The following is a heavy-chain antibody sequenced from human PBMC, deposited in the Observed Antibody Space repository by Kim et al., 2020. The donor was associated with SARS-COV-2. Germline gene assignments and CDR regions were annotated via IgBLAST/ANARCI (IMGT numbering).Heavy chain of an antibody. J-gene: IGHJ5*02. Sequence: ANYAQKFQGRVTITADESTSTAYMELSSLRSEDTAVYYCARVMAVAGTISWGQGTLVTVSS. V-gene: IGHV1-69*01. CDR3: ARVMAVAGTIS. D-gene: IGHD6-19*01. CDR2: A.